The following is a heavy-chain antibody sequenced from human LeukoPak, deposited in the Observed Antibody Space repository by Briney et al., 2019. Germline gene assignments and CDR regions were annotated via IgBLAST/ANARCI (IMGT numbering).Heavy chain of an antibody. J-gene: IGHJ3*02. V-gene: IGHV3-21*01. D-gene: IGHD4-23*01. CDR3: VTDYGGSSGAFDI. CDR2: ISSSSSDI. Sequence: PGESLRLSCTGSGFTLSSYAMNWVRRAPGQGLEWVSSISSSSSDIYYTDSVKGRFTIPRDNAKNSLYLQMNSLRAEDTAVYYCVTDYGGSSGAFDIWGQGTMVTVSS. CDR1: GFTLSSYA.